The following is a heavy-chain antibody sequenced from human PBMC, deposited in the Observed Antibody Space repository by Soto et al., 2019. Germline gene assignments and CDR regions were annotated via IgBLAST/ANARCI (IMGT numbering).Heavy chain of an antibody. Sequence: QVPLWKSGPEVKEPGSSVKVSCKASEATFNNYARTWGRQAPGQGLEWMGGLMPKFGTPNYAPKLQGRGTMTADDSTSTLDLHVISWTLEETADYWCASDRRCYSDGNMVDGGSDIWGQGTVVLVSS. J-gene: IGHJ3*02. CDR1: EATFNNYA. CDR2: LMPKFGTP. CDR3: ASDRRCYSDGNMVDGGSDI. V-gene: IGHV1-69*01. D-gene: IGHD1-26*01.